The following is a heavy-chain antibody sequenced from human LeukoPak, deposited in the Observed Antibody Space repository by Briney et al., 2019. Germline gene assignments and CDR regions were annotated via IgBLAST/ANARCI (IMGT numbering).Heavy chain of an antibody. J-gene: IGHJ3*02. CDR2: MNPNTGNT. CDR3: AIMDIPMQYDAFDI. CDR1: GYTFSTHD. D-gene: IGHD5-18*01. V-gene: IGHV1-8*02. Sequence: EASVKVSCKASGYTFSTHDINWVRPATGQGLEWMGWMNPNTGNTGFAQRFQGRVTMTRNTSITTAYMELSSLRSEDTAIYYCAIMDIPMQYDAFDIWGQGTMVTISS.